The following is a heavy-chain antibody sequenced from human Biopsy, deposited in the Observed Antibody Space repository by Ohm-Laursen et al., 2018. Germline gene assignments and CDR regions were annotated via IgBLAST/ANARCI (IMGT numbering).Heavy chain of an antibody. V-gene: IGHV4-61*01. CDR1: GGSVSSGSYY. CDR3: AGRPWPNAFDI. J-gene: IGHJ3*02. CDR2: IYYSGST. Sequence: SETLSLTCTVSGGSVSSGSYYWSLIRQPPGKGLEWIGYIYYSGSTNYNPSLKSRVTISVDTSRNQFSLKLSSVTAADTAVYYCAGRPWPNAFDIWGQGTMVTVSS. D-gene: IGHD5-12*01.